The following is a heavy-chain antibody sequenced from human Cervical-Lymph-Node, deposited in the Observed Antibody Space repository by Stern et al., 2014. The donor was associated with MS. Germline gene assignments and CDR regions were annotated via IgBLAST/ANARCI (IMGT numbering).Heavy chain of an antibody. CDR1: GTTFSTYG. CDR2: LIPVFGTP. V-gene: IGHV1-69*01. Sequence: VQLVESGAEVKQPGSSVKVSFKASGTTFSTYGINWVRQAPGQGLEWMGGLIPVFGTPNNAQKFKGRVTITADEATSTAYMELSSLKSDDTAMYYCAPEGWFDPWGQGTLVTVSS. CDR3: APEGWFDP. J-gene: IGHJ5*02.